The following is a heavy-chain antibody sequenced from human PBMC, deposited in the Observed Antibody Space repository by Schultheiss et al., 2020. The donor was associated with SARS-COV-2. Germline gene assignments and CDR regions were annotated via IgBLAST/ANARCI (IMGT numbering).Heavy chain of an antibody. D-gene: IGHD1-26*01. CDR2: INHSGST. V-gene: IGHV4-34*01. J-gene: IGHJ4*02. CDR1: GGSFSGYY. CDR3: ARAGVYSGSYRWGAADY. Sequence: SQTLSLTCAVYGGSFSGYYWSWIRQPPGKGLEWIGEINHSGSTNYNPSLKSRVTISVDTSKNQFSLKLSSVTAADTAVYYCARAGVYSGSYRWGAADYWGQGTLVTVSS.